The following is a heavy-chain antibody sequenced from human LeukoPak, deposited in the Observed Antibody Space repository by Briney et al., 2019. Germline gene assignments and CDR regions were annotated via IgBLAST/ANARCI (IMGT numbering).Heavy chain of an antibody. J-gene: IGHJ4*02. V-gene: IGHV4-39*02. CDR1: GGSISSSSYY. CDR2: IYYSGST. D-gene: IGHD3-22*01. CDR3: ARDHDDSSGLDQYFDY. Sequence: NASETLSLTCTVSGGSISSSSYYWGWIRQPPGKGLEWIGSIYYSGSTYYNPSLKSRVTISVDTSKNQFSLKLSSVTAADTAVYYCARDHDDSSGLDQYFDYWGQGTLVTVSS.